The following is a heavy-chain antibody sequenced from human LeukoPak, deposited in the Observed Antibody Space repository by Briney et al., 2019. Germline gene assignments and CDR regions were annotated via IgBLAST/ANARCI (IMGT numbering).Heavy chain of an antibody. CDR1: GYTFTSYY. CDR2: INPSGGST. D-gene: IGHD6-6*01. V-gene: IGHV1-46*01. CDR3: ARGGPLEYSSSPGDY. J-gene: IGHJ4*02. Sequence: GASVKVSCKASGYTFTSYYMHWVRQAPGQGLEWMGIINPSGGSTSYAQKFQGRVTMTRDMSTSTVYMELSSLRSEDTAVYYCARGGPLEYSSSPGDYWGQGTLVTVSS.